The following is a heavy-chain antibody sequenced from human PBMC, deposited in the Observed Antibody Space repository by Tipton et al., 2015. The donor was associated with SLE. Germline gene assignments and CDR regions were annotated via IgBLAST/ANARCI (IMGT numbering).Heavy chain of an antibody. CDR2: MYHSGNT. CDR3: ARWDDYGAENWFDP. V-gene: IGHV4-38-2*01. J-gene: IGHJ5*02. D-gene: IGHD4-17*01. CDR1: GYYISSGFY. Sequence: TLSLTCPLSGYYISSGFYWGWIRQPPGKGLEWIGSMYHSGNTYYNPSLKSRVTISVDTSKNQFSLKLSSVTAADTSVYYCARWDDYGAENWFDPWGQGTLVTVSS.